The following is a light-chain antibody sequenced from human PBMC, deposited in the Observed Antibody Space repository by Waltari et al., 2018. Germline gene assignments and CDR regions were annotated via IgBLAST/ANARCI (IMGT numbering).Light chain of an antibody. Sequence: EIVLKQSPATLSLSPGDSAPLSCRASQSISSYLAWYQQKPGQAPRLLIYDASTRATGIPARFSGSGSVTEFTLTISSLEPEDFAIYYCQQRSKSFTFGPGTKVDMK. J-gene: IGKJ3*01. CDR3: QQRSKSFT. V-gene: IGKV3-11*01. CDR1: QSISSY. CDR2: DAS.